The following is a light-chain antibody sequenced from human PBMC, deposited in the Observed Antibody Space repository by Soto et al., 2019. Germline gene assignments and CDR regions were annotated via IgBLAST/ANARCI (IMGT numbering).Light chain of an antibody. CDR3: QQSYSLFLT. CDR2: TTS. CDR1: QSISSY. Sequence: DTQMTQSPSSLSAYVGDRVTITCQASQSISSYLNWYQQKPGKAPKLLIYTTSNLQSWVPSRFSGSGSGTEFTLTISNLQPEDFATYYCQQSYSLFLTFGGGTKVDIK. J-gene: IGKJ4*01. V-gene: IGKV1-39*01.